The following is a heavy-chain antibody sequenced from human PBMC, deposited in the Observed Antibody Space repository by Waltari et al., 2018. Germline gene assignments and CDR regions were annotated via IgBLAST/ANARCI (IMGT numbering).Heavy chain of an antibody. J-gene: IGHJ4*02. CDR1: GYTFTSSD. CDR2: MNPNIGNT. D-gene: IGHD1-26*01. V-gene: IGHV1-8*01. CDR3: ARVMVGATNIDY. Sequence: QVQLVQSGAEVKKPGASGKVSCRASGYTFTSSDINWVRQATGQGLEWMGWMNPNIGNTGYAQKFQGRVTMTRNTSISTAYMELSSLRSEDTAVYYCARVMVGATNIDYWGQGTLVTVSS.